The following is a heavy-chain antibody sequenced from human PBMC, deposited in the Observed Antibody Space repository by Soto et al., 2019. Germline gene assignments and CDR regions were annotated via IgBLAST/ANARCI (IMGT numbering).Heavy chain of an antibody. CDR3: ARPDYGSGSYPDY. Sequence: QVQLVESGGGVVQPGRSLRLSCAASGFTFSSYAMQWVRQAPGKGLEWVAVISYDGSNKYYADSVKGRFTISRDNSKNTLYLQMNSLRAEDTAAYYCARPDYGSGSYPDYWGQGTLVTVSS. CDR2: ISYDGSNK. CDR1: GFTFSSYA. V-gene: IGHV3-30-3*01. J-gene: IGHJ4*02. D-gene: IGHD3-10*01.